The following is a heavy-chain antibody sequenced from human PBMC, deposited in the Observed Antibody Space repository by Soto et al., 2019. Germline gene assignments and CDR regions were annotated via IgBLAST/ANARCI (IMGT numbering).Heavy chain of an antibody. CDR2: IYPGDSDT. J-gene: IGHJ6*02. Sequence: EPLKISYRGSGYIFNGYWIGWVRQLPGKGLEWMGVIYPGDSDTRYSPSFQGQVTISADKSISTAYLQWSSLKASDTAMYYCARLNGDYLDYYYYGMDVWGQGTTVTVSS. CDR1: GYIFNGYW. V-gene: IGHV5-51*01. D-gene: IGHD4-17*01. CDR3: ARLNGDYLDYYYYGMDV.